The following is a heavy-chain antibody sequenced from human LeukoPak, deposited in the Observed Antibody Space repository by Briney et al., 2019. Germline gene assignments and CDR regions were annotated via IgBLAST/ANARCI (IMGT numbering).Heavy chain of an antibody. J-gene: IGHJ6*02. CDR2: ISAYNGNT. CDR3: ARDRYCSSTSCYTRNYYYGMDV. CDR1: GYTFTSYG. Sequence: ASVKVSCKASGYTFTSYGISWVRQAPGQGLEWMGWISAYNGNTNYAQKLQGRVTMTTDTSTSTAYMELRSLRSDDTAVYYCARDRYCSSTSCYTRNYYYGMDVWGQGTTVTVSS. D-gene: IGHD2-2*02. V-gene: IGHV1-18*01.